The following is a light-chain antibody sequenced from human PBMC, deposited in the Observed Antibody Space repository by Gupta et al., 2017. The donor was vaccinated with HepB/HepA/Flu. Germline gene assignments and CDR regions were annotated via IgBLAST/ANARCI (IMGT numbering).Light chain of an antibody. CDR3: QLRGNRPLCS. Sequence: EIVLTQSPGTLSLSPGERATLSCRASQSVNNYLAWYQQKPGQAPRLLIYDASNRSTGIPARFSGSGSGTDFTLTISSLEPEDFAVYYCQLRGNRPLCSFGQETKLEIK. J-gene: IGKJ2*04. CDR1: QSVNNY. CDR2: DAS. V-gene: IGKV3-11*01.